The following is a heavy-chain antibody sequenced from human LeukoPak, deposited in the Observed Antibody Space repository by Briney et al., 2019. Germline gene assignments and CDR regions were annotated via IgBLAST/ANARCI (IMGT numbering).Heavy chain of an antibody. V-gene: IGHV1-3*01. CDR2: INAGNGNT. Sequence: GASVKVSCKASGYTFTHYAVHWVRQAPGQRLEWMGWINAGNGNTKYSQKFQGRVTITRDTSASTAYMELSSLRSEDTAVYYCARVRYSSSWFGDWGQGTLVTVSS. J-gene: IGHJ5*02. CDR1: GYTFTHYA. D-gene: IGHD6-13*01. CDR3: ARVRYSSSWFGD.